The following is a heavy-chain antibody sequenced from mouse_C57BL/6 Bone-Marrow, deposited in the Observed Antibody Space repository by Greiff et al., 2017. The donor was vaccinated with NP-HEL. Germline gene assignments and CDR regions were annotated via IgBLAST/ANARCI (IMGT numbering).Heavy chain of an antibody. V-gene: IGHV1-81*01. CDR1: GYTFTSYG. Sequence: QVQLQQSGAELARPGASVKLSCKASGYTFTSYGISWVKQRTGQGLEWIGEIYPRSGNTYYNEKFKGKATLTADKSSSTAYMELRSLTSEDSAVYFCASGDIVDYDVGTSLFAYWGQGTLVTVSA. D-gene: IGHD2-4*01. CDR3: ASGDIVDYDVGTSLFAY. CDR2: IYPRSGNT. J-gene: IGHJ3*01.